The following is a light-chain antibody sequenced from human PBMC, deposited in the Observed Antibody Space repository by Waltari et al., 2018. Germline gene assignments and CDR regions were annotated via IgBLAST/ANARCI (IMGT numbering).Light chain of an antibody. J-gene: IGLJ2*01. CDR3: QTWDTVTAHVV. CDR2: QDH. Sequence: SYELTQASSVSVSPGHTARIICSGYKLAPKFVSWYQQKPGQSPLLVIYQDHRRPSGIPERFSGSNSGNTATLTISGTQAMDEADYFCQTWDTVTAHVVFGGGTKLTVL. V-gene: IGLV3-1*01. CDR1: KLAPKF.